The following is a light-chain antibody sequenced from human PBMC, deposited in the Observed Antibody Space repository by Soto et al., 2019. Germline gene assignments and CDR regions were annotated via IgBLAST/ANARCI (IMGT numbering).Light chain of an antibody. J-gene: IGKJ4*01. CDR1: QSVTSY. CDR3: QQRSNRPLT. CDR2: DAS. V-gene: IGKV3-11*01. Sequence: EIVLTQSPATLSLSPGERATLSCRASQSVTSYLAWYQQKPGQAPRLLIYDASNRATGIPARFSGSGSGTDFTLTISSLEPEDFGVYYCQQRSNRPLTFGGGTKVEIK.